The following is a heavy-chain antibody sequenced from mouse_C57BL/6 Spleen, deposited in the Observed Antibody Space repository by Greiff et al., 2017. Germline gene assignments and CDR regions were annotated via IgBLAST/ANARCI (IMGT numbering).Heavy chain of an antibody. V-gene: IGHV1-54*01. CDR1: GYAFTNYL. Sequence: QVQLKQSGAELVRPGTSVKVSCKASGYAFTNYLIEWVKQRPGQGLEWIGVINPGSGGTNYNEKFKGKATLTADKSSSTAYMQLSSLTSEDSAVYFCARYGSSPDYWGQGTTLTVSS. J-gene: IGHJ2*01. CDR2: INPGSGGT. CDR3: ARYGSSPDY. D-gene: IGHD1-1*01.